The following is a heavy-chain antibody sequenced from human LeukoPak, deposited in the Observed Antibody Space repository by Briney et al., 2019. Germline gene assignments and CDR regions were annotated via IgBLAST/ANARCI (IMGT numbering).Heavy chain of an antibody. D-gene: IGHD6-19*01. CDR1: GFTFSSYA. CDR2: ISGSGGST. CDR3: AKWPAVGLSEYYIDY. V-gene: IGHV3-23*01. Sequence: GGSLRLSCAASGFTFSSYAMSWVRQAPGKGLECVSAISGSGGSTYSAGSVKGRFTISRDNSKNTLYLQRNSLRAEDTAVYYSAKWPAVGLSEYYIDYWGQGTLVTVSS. J-gene: IGHJ4*02.